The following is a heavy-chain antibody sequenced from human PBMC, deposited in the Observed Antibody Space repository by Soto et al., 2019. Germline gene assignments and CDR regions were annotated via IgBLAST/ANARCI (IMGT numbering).Heavy chain of an antibody. CDR3: ASIVVVPAAKYCTNGVCYLPD. D-gene: IGHD2-8*01. Sequence: TGGSLRLSCAASGFTFSSYSMNWVRQAPGKGLEWITSINSSNRYIYYADLLKGRFTISRDNAKNSLYLQMNSLRAEDTAVYYCASIVVVPAAKYCTNGVCYLPDWGQGTLVTVSS. CDR2: INSSNRYI. J-gene: IGHJ4*02. CDR1: GFTFSSYS. V-gene: IGHV3-21*01.